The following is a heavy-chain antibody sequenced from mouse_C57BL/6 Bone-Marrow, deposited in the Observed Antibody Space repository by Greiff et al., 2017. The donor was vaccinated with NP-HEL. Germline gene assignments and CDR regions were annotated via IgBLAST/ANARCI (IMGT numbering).Heavy chain of an antibody. CDR3: ARSGTTVPYYFDY. D-gene: IGHD1-1*01. J-gene: IGHJ2*01. V-gene: IGHV1-76*01. Sequence: VQLQQSGAELVRPGASVKLSCKASGYTFTDYYINWVKQRPGQGLEWIARIYPGSGNTYYNEKFKGKATLTAEKSSSTAYMQLSSLTSEDSAVYFCARSGTTVPYYFDYWGQGTTLTVSS. CDR1: GYTFTDYY. CDR2: IYPGSGNT.